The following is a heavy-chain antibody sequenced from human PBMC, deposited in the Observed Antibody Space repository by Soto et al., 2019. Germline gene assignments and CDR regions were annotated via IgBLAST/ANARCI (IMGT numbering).Heavy chain of an antibody. V-gene: IGHV3-64*01. Sequence: EVQLVESGGGLVQPGGSLRLSCAASGFTLSDYSMHWVRQAAGKGLEYVSAISYKGDTTYYANSVKGRFTISRDNSKNTLYLQMGSLRAEAMAVYYCARVSGLGQAAFDIWGQGTMVTVSS. CDR3: ARVSGLGQAAFDI. D-gene: IGHD1-1*01. CDR1: GFTLSDYS. CDR2: ISYKGDTT. J-gene: IGHJ3*02.